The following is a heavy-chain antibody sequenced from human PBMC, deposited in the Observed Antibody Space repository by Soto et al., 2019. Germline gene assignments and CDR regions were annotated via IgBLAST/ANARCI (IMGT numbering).Heavy chain of an antibody. D-gene: IGHD2-15*01. CDR1: GYTFTGYY. CDR3: AREGPGYCSGGSCYHYYGMDV. CDR2: INPNSGGT. J-gene: IGHJ6*02. V-gene: IGHV1-2*04. Sequence: QVQLVQSGAEVKKPGASVKVSCKASGYTFTGYYMHWVRQAPGQGLEWMGWINPNSGGTNYAQKFQGWVTMTRDTAISTAYMELSRLRSDDTAVYYGAREGPGYCSGGSCYHYYGMDVWGQGTTVTVSS.